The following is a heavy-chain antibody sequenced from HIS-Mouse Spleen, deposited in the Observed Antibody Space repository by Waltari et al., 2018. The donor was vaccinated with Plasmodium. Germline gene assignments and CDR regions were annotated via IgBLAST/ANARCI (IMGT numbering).Heavy chain of an antibody. CDR1: GYTFTGYY. CDR2: INPKRGGK. V-gene: IGHV1-2*02. Sequence: QVQLVQSGAEVKKPGASVKVSCKASGYTFTGYYMHWVRQAPGPGLEWMEWINPKRGGKNYAQKFKGRVTMTRDTSISTAYMELSRLRSDDTAVYYCARVLGYKAAAGTFVEYFQHWGQGTLVTVSS. CDR3: ARVLGYKAAAGTFVEYFQH. D-gene: IGHD6-13*01. J-gene: IGHJ1*01.